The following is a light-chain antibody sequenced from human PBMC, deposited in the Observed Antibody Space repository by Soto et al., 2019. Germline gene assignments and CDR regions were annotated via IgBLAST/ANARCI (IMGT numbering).Light chain of an antibody. CDR1: QSVSSY. Sequence: EIVLTQSPATLSLSPGERATLSCRASQSVSSYLAWYQQKSGQAPRLLIYDASNRATGIPARFSGSGSGTDFTLTISSLEPEDFAVYYCQQYSNWPPLFTFGPGTKVDIK. V-gene: IGKV3-11*01. CDR2: DAS. J-gene: IGKJ3*01. CDR3: QQYSNWPPLFT.